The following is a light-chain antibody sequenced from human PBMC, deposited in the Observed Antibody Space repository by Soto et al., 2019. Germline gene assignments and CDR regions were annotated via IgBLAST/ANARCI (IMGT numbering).Light chain of an antibody. CDR1: QSVGSNY. CDR2: AAS. CDR3: QQLGRSTST. V-gene: IGKV3-20*01. Sequence: EVVLTQSPDTLSLSPGERATLSCRASQSVGSNYLAWYQQKPGQAPRLLIYAASSRATGIADRFSGSGSGTDFTLTINRLETEDSALYYCQQLGRSTSTFGQGTRLEIK. J-gene: IGKJ5*01.